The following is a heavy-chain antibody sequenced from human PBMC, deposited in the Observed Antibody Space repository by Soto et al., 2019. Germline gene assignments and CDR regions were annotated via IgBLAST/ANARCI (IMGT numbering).Heavy chain of an antibody. J-gene: IGHJ5*02. CDR3: ARDLGRSWSLGWFDT. CDR1: GYTFTSYG. D-gene: IGHD6-13*01. V-gene: IGHV1-18*04. CDR2: ISAYNGNT. Sequence: ASVKVSCKASGYTFTSYGISWVRQAPGQGLEWMGWISAYNGNTNYAQKLQGRVTMTTDTSTSTAYMELRSLRSDDTAVYYCARDLGRSWSLGWFDTWGQGTLVTVSS.